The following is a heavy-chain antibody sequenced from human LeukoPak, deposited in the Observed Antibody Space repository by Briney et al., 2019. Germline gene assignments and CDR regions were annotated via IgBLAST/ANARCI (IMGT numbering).Heavy chain of an antibody. CDR2: INPNDGST. CDR3: ARSPEIAVAGSRNWYFDL. V-gene: IGHV1-46*01. J-gene: IGHJ2*01. D-gene: IGHD6-19*01. Sequence: ASVKVSCKASGFTFTNYYMHWVRQAPGQGLEWMGIINPNDGSTNYAQKFQGRVTMTRGTSTSTVYMELSSLRSGDTAVYYCARSPEIAVAGSRNWYFDLWGRGTLVTVSS. CDR1: GFTFTNYY.